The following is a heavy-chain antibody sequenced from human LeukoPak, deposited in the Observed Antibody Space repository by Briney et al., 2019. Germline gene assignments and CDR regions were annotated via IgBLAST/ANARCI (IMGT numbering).Heavy chain of an antibody. CDR3: ARGGRYCSGGSCYQDY. J-gene: IGHJ4*02. CDR1: GYTFTGYY. CDR2: INPHSGGT. V-gene: IGHV1-2*02. Sequence: ASVKVSCKASGYTFTGYYMHWVRQAPGQGLEWMGWINPHSGGTNYAQKFQGRVTMTRDTSISTAYMELSRLRSDDTAVYYCARGGRYCSGGSCYQDYWGQGTLVTVSS. D-gene: IGHD2-15*01.